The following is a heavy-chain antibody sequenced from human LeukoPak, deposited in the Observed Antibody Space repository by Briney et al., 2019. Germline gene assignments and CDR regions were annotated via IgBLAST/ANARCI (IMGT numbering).Heavy chain of an antibody. J-gene: IGHJ5*02. Sequence: GASVKVSCKASGHTFTSYGISWVRQAPGQGLEWMGWISAYNGKTNYAQKLQGRVTMTTDTSTSPAYMELRSLRSDDTAVYYCARDWGYGSSSRWFDPWGQGTLVTVSS. V-gene: IGHV1-18*01. CDR3: ARDWGYGSSSRWFDP. CDR2: ISAYNGKT. D-gene: IGHD6-6*01. CDR1: GHTFTSYG.